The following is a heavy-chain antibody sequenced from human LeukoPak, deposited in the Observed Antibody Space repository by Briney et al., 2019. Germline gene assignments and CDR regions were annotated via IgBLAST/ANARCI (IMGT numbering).Heavy chain of an antibody. V-gene: IGHV3-74*01. J-gene: IGHJ4*02. CDR1: GFTFSSYW. CDR2: INPDGRSA. Sequence: GGSLRLSCEASGFTFSSYWMHWVRQAPGKGLVWVSRINPDGRSAIYADSVKGRFTISRDNAKNTLFLQMNSLRAEDTAVYYCARDPGTWDSGYFDYWGQGTLVTVSS. D-gene: IGHD1-26*01. CDR3: ARDPGTWDSGYFDY.